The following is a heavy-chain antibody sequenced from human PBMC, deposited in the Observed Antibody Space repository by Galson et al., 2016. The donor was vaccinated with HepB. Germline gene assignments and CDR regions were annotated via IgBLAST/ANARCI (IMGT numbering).Heavy chain of an antibody. CDR3: ARDSSAGDLDYYYYHGMDV. CDR2: TSNLVDST. V-gene: IGHV3-23*01. CDR1: GFIFSSSV. D-gene: IGHD2-21*02. Sequence: SLRLSCAASGFIFSSSVMSWVRQAPGKGLEWVLVTSNLVDSTYYADSVKGRFTISRDNAKNSLYLQMNSLRAEDTAVYYCARDSSAGDLDYYYYHGMDVWGQGTTVTVSS. J-gene: IGHJ6*02.